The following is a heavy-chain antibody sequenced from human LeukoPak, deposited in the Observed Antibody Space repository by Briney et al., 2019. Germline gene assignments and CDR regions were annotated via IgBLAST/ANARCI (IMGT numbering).Heavy chain of an antibody. CDR2: IRSSSTTI. Sequence: GGSLRLSCTASGFTFSDSSMNWVRQAPGKGLEWLSYIRSSSTTIYYADSVKGRFTISRDDAKNSLYLQMNSLRAEDTAAYYCARNLNTADDYWGQGILVTVSS. D-gene: IGHD5-18*01. J-gene: IGHJ4*02. V-gene: IGHV3-48*01. CDR1: GFTFSDSS. CDR3: ARNLNTADDY.